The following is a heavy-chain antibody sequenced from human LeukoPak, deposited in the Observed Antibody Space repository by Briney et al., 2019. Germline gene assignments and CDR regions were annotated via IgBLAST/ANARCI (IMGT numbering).Heavy chain of an antibody. V-gene: IGHV3-30*01. D-gene: IGHD3-9*01. Sequence: GGSLRLSCAASGITFSSCAMHWVRQAPGKGLEWVAVISYDGSNKYYADSVKGRFTISRDNSKNTLYLQMNSLRAEDTAVYYCAANYYDILTGYPGDYWGQGTLVTVSS. J-gene: IGHJ4*02. CDR2: ISYDGSNK. CDR3: AANYYDILTGYPGDY. CDR1: GITFSSCA.